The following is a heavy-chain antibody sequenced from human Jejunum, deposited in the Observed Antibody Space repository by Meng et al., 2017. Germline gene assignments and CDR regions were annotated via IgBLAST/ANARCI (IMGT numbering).Heavy chain of an antibody. V-gene: IGHV4-31*03. D-gene: IGHD2-21*02. CDR2: IHYSGST. CDR3: ARSVVTPRSHWFDP. Sequence: VQLQESGPGLVKPSQTLSPTCTVSGGSISSGGHYWAWIRQHPGKGLEWIGYIHYSGSTFYNVFLRSRVTMSIDTSKNQFSLNVSSVTAADTAVYYCARSVVTPRSHWFDPWGQGIAVTVSS. CDR1: GGSISSGGHY. J-gene: IGHJ5*02.